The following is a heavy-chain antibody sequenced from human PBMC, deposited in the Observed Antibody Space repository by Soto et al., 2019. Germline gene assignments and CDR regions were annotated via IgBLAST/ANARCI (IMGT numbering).Heavy chain of an antibody. V-gene: IGHV3-15*01. CDR3: TTDQVAARSRTYYYGMDV. Sequence: GGSLRLSCAASGFSFSSAWMSWVRQTPEKGLEWVGRIKSKSDGGTTDYAAPVKGRFTISRDDSKNTLYLQMNSLKTEDTAVYYCTTDQVAARSRTYYYGMDVWGQGTTVTVSS. D-gene: IGHD6-6*01. CDR1: GFSFSSAW. CDR2: IKSKSDGGTT. J-gene: IGHJ6*02.